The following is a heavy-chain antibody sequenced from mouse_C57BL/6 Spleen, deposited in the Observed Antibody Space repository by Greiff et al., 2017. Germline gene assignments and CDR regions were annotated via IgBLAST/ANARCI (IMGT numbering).Heavy chain of an antibody. Sequence: VKLMESGGGLVQPGGSLKLSCAASGFTFSDYYMYWVRQTPEKRLEWVADISNGGGSNYYPDTVKGRFTRSRDNAKNTLYLQMSRLKSEDTAMYDCARHYAMDYWGQGTSVTVSS. CDR1: GFTFSDYY. CDR2: ISNGGGSN. J-gene: IGHJ4*01. V-gene: IGHV5-12*01. CDR3: ARHYAMDY.